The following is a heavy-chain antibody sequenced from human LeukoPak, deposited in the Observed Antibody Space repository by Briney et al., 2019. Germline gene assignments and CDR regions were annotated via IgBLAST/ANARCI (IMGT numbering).Heavy chain of an antibody. CDR3: ARTNSQARDYYYYMDV. CDR1: GFTFTTYW. Sequence: GGSLGLSCAASGFTFTTYWMSWVRQAPGQGLEWVANINQDGSEKYYVDSVKGRFTMSRDNAKNSLYLQMNSLRADDTAVYYCARTNSQARDYYYYMDVWGKGTTVTVSS. CDR2: INQDGSEK. J-gene: IGHJ6*03. V-gene: IGHV3-7*01. D-gene: IGHD1-7*01.